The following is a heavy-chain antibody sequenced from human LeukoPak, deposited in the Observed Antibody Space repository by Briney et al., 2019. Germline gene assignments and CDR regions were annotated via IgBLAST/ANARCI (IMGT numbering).Heavy chain of an antibody. D-gene: IGHD5-12*01. CDR1: GFTFSSYS. J-gene: IGHJ4*02. CDR2: ISSSSSYI. V-gene: IGHV3-21*01. CDR3: AREPSGYSGYDAVDY. Sequence: GGSLRLSCAASGFTFSSYSMNWVRQAPGKGLEWVSSISSSSSYIYYVDSVKGRFTISRDNAKNSLYLQMNSLRADDTAEYYCAREPSGYSGYDAVDYWGQGTLVTVSS.